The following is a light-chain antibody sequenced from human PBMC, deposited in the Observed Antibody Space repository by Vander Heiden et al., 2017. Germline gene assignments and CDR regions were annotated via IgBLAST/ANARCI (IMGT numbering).Light chain of an antibody. J-gene: IGKJ1*01. CDR2: ATS. V-gene: IGKV1-39*01. Sequence: DIQMTQSPSSLSASVGDRVTITCRASQSIRTYLNWYQQKPGKAPKVLIYATSTLQSGVSSRFSGSRSGTDFTLTISSLQPEDFATYYCQQSDDTPLTFGQGTKVEI. CDR1: QSIRTY. CDR3: QQSDDTPLT.